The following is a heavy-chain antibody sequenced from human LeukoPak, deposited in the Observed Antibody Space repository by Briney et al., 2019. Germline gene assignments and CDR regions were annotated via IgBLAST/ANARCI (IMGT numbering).Heavy chain of an antibody. CDR2: IWYDGSNK. CDR1: GFTFSTHG. V-gene: IGHV3-33*01. D-gene: IGHD3-10*01. J-gene: IGHJ6*02. Sequence: PGRSLRLSCAASGFTFSTHGMYWVRQAPGKGLEWVAVIWYDGSNKYYADSVKGRFTISRDNSKNTLSLQMNSLRAEDTAVYYCARAAHGSGAAHYGLDVWGQGTTVTVSS. CDR3: ARAAHGSGAAHYGLDV.